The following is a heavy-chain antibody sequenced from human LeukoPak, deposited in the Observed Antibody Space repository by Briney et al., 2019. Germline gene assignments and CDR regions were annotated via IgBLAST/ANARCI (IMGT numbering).Heavy chain of an antibody. J-gene: IGHJ4*02. D-gene: IGHD3-22*01. CDR2: IYYSGST. CDR1: GGSISSTRYY. V-gene: IGHV4-39*07. CDR3: ARVEVGYYYDSSGLGDHFDY. Sequence: SETLSLTCTVSGGSISSTRYYWGWIRQPPGKGLEWIGSIYYSGSTYYNPSLKSRVTISVETSKNQFSLKLSSVTAADTAVYYCARVEVGYYYDSSGLGDHFDYWGQGTLVTVSS.